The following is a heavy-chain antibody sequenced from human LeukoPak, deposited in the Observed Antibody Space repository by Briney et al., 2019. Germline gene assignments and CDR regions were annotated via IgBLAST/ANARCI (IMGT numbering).Heavy chain of an antibody. V-gene: IGHV4-59*03. CDR2: IYYSGST. J-gene: IGHJ2*01. CDR3: AAWYSGTLWYFDL. D-gene: IGHD1-26*01. Sequence: PSETLSLTCTVSGGSISNYYWSWIRQPPGKGLEWIGYIYYSGSTNYNPSLKSRVTMSLDTSKNQFSLKLRSVTAADTAVYYCAAWYSGTLWYFDLWGRGTLVTVSS. CDR1: GGSISNYY.